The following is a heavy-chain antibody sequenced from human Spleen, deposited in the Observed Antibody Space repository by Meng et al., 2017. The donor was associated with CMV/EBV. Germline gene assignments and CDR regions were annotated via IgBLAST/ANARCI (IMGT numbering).Heavy chain of an antibody. J-gene: IGHJ4*02. Sequence: GESLKISCAASGYSFTTHWMSWVRQAPGKGLEWVSGIRGSGGSTHYADSVKGRFTISRDDSKNTLYLQMNSLRAEDTAVYYCAKEVWATAEYFDYWGQGTLVTVSS. CDR2: IRGSGGST. CDR1: GYSFTTHW. V-gene: IGHV3-23*01. D-gene: IGHD6-13*01. CDR3: AKEVWATAEYFDY.